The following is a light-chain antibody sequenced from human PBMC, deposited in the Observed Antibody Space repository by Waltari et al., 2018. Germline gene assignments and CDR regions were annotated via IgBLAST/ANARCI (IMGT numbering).Light chain of an antibody. CDR1: TSHIGAGHA. V-gene: IGLV1-40*01. CDR2: GNT. J-gene: IGLJ2*01. CDR3: QSFDNMLSGGVV. Sequence: QSVLTQPPSVSGTPGQRVTISCSGRTSHIGAGHAVPWYQHLPGTAPKLLIYGNTNRPSGVPDRFSGSKSGTSASLAITGLQADDEADYFCQSFDNMLSGGVVFGGGTKLAVL.